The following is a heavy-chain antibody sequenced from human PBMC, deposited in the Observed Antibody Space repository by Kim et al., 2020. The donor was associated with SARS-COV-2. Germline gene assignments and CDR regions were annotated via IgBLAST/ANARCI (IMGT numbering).Heavy chain of an antibody. V-gene: IGHV4-31*03. J-gene: IGHJ4*02. D-gene: IGHD6-19*01. CDR3: AREAVGVLAGLDF. Sequence: SETLSLTCTVSGASINSGGPYWTWIRQHPGKGLEWIGFVTRSGDTAYNPSLESRLTISIDTSNNHFSLKLISVTAADTALYFFAREAVGVLAGLDFWGQG. CDR1: GASINSGGPY. CDR2: VTRSGDT.